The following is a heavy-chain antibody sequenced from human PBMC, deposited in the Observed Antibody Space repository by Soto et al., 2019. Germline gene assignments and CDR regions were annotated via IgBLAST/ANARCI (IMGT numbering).Heavy chain of an antibody. CDR3: ARAYTYDFDH. V-gene: IGHV2-5*01. CDR1: GFSFGVSGVG. CDR2: VFWNDDK. D-gene: IGHD2-21*01. Sequence: QITLKESGPTLVKPTQTLTLTCTFSGFSFGVSGVGVGWIRQPPGRALEWLGLVFWNDDKRYSPSLESRLTLTKDTSNNQVVLTVTNLDSGDTGTYYCARAYTYDFDHWGQGTLVTVSS. J-gene: IGHJ4*02.